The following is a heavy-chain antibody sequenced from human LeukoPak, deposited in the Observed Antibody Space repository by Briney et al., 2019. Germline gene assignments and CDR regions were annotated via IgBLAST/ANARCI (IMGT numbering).Heavy chain of an antibody. V-gene: IGHV4-30-4*08. J-gene: IGHJ3*02. CDR1: GGSISSGDYY. D-gene: IGHD3-16*01. CDR3: ARDGADYDAFDI. CDR2: IYYSGST. Sequence: SETLSLTCTVSGGSISSGDYYWSWIRQPPGKGLEWIGYIYYSGSTYYNPSLKSRVTISVDTSKNQFSLKLSSVTTADTAVYYCARDGADYDAFDIWGQGTMVTVSS.